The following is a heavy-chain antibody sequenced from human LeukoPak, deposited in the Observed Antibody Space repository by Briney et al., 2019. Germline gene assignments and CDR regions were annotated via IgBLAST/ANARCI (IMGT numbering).Heavy chain of an antibody. D-gene: IGHD3-10*01. CDR3: AREGRESQGFDY. CDR2: IKQHGSEK. J-gene: IGHJ4*02. V-gene: IGHV3-7*05. CDR1: GFTFSSYW. Sequence: PGGSLRLSCAASGFTFSSYWMTWVRQAPGKGLDWVANIKQHGSEKCYVDSVKGRFTISRDDAKSSLYLQMNSLGAHDTAVYYCAREGRESQGFDYWGQGILVTVSS.